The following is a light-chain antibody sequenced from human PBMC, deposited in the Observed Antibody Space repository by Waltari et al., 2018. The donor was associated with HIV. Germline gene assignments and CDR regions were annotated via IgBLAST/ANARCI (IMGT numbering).Light chain of an antibody. CDR1: TTAVGNFNL. V-gene: IGLV2-23*02. Sequence: QSALTQPASVSGSPGQSITISCTGTTTAVGNFNLVSWYQQYPGKAPKLLIDEVTKRPSGASNRFSASKSGNTASLTISGLRAEDEADYYCYSYSDTSSSYVFGTGTKVTVL. J-gene: IGLJ1*01. CDR2: EVT. CDR3: YSYSDTSSSYV.